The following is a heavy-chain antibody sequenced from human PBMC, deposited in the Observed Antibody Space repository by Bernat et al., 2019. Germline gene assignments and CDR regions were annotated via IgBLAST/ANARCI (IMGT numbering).Heavy chain of an antibody. Sequence: QVQLQESGPGLVKPSQTLSLSCTVSGGSISSGGYYLTWMRQRPGEGLEWIWYIYHSGSTYFNPSLKSRVNISVEKSKTQSSLKLSTVTAADTAVYYCAKGYDSYFDYWGQGTLVTVSS. D-gene: IGHD3-3*01. CDR3: AKGYDSYFDY. CDR2: IYHSGST. CDR1: GGSISSGGYY. J-gene: IGHJ4*02. V-gene: IGHV4-31*02.